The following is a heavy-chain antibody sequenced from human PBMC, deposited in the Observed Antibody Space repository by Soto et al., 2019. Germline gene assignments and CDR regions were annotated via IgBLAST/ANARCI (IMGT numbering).Heavy chain of an antibody. V-gene: IGHV3-33*01. J-gene: IGHJ6*01. CDR1: GFTFNTYG. CDR2: IWYDGSIK. D-gene: IGHD2-8*02. CDR3: ARIDCTGNNCTPYYQYLMNV. Sequence: PTGSLRLPCAVSGFTFNTYGMHWIRQAPRKRLQWVAGIWYDGSIKYYADSVRGRFTVSRDNSRNTLYLQMNSLRDEDTAVYYCARIDCTGNNCTPYYQYLMNVCGQGTTVTVSS.